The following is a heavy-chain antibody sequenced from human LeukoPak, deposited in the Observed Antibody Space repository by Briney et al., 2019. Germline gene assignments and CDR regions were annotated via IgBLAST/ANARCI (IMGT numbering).Heavy chain of an antibody. CDR1: GFTFDDYA. D-gene: IGHD5-18*01. CDR3: AKDLPYSASMGFDY. J-gene: IGHJ4*02. V-gene: IGHV3-9*01. CDR2: ISWNSFTK. Sequence: GGSLRLSCAASGFTFDDYAMHWVRQAPGKGLEWVSGISWNSFTKDYAGSVKGRFTISRDNSKNTLYLQMNSLRAEDTAVYYCAKDLPYSASMGFDYWGQGTLVTVSS.